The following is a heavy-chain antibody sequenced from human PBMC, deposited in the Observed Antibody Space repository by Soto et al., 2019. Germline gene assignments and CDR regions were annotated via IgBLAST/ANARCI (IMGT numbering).Heavy chain of an antibody. D-gene: IGHD2-2*01. CDR3: AKIRDAYNFYFYYGMDV. CDR1: GFTFSNYG. J-gene: IGHJ6*02. V-gene: IGHV3-30*18. Sequence: QVQLVESGGGVVQAGRSLRLSCAASGFTFSNYGMHWVRQTPGKGLEWVALILYDGSNKYYADSVKGRFTISRDNSKNTLYLQVSSLRAEDTAVYYCAKIRDAYNFYFYYGMDVWGQGTTVTVSS. CDR2: ILYDGSNK.